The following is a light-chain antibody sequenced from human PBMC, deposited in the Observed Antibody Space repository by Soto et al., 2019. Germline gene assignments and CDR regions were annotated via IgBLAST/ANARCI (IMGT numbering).Light chain of an antibody. CDR1: QTILTY. CDR2: AAS. Sequence: DIQMTRSPSSLSASVGDRVTITCRASQTILTYLNWYQQKPGKAPKLLIYAASSLQSGVPSRFSGGGSATVFTLTISSLQPEDFATYYCQQSFSTTWTFGHGTKVEIK. CDR3: QQSFSTTWT. J-gene: IGKJ1*01. V-gene: IGKV1-39*01.